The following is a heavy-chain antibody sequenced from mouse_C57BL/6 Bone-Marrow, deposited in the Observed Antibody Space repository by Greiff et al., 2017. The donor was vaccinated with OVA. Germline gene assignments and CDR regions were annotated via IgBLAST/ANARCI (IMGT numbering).Heavy chain of an antibody. D-gene: IGHD4-1*01. J-gene: IGHJ2*01. CDR2: INPSDSDT. Sequence: VQLQQSGAELVKPGASVKVSCKASGYTFTSYCMHWVQQRPGQGLEWIGSINPSDSDTNYNQKFKGKATLTVDKSSSTAYMQLSSLTSEDSAVYCFAASLTGTVDYWGQGTTLTVSS. CDR3: AASLTGTVDY. CDR1: GYTFTSYC. V-gene: IGHV1-74*01.